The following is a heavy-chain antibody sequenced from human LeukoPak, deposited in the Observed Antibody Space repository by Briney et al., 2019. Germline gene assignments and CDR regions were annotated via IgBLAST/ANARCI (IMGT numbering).Heavy chain of an antibody. J-gene: IGHJ4*02. Sequence: ASVKVSCKASGYTFTGYYMHWVRQAPGQGLEWMGWINPNSGGTNYAQKFQGRVTMTRDTSISTAYMELSRLRSDDTAVYYCARDPPRHMVSLTIGGYWGQGTLVTVSS. CDR1: GYTFTGYY. V-gene: IGHV1-2*02. CDR2: INPNSGGT. CDR3: ARDPPRHMVSLTIGGY. D-gene: IGHD5-18*01.